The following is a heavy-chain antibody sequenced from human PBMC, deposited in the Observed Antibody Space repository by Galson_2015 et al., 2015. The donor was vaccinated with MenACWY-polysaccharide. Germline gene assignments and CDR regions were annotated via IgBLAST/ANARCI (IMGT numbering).Heavy chain of an antibody. V-gene: IGHV3-7*01. CDR1: AFTFSSYW. CDR2: IKRDGSEK. J-gene: IGHJ6*02. CDR3: ARGHCGLDI. Sequence: SLRLSCAASAFTFSSYWMSWVRQAPGKGLEWVAHIKRDGSEKYYVDSVKGRFAISRDNSKNSLYLQMNSLRAEDTAVYSCARGHCGLDIWGQGTMVIVSS.